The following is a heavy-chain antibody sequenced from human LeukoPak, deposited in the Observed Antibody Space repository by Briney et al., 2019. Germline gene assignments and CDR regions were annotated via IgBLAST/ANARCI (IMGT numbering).Heavy chain of an antibody. J-gene: IGHJ4*02. V-gene: IGHV3-23*01. CDR2: ITGSGTGT. Sequence: GGSLRLSCAASGLTFSAHAMIWVRQPPGEGPEWVSCITGSGTGTYYRDSVKGRFTISRENSNDTLYLQMNSLRAEDTAVYYCVKGRDYNDASAYYIGDYWGQGTLVTVSS. CDR3: VKGRDYNDASAYYIGDY. CDR1: GLTFSAHA. D-gene: IGHD3-22*01.